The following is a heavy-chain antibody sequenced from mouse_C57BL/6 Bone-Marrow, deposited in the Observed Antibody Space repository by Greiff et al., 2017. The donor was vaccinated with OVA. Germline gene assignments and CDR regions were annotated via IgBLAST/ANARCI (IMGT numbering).Heavy chain of an antibody. V-gene: IGHV1-69*01. CDR3: ARGDYYYYAMDY. Sequence: VQLQQSGAELVMPGASVKLSCKASGYTFTSYWMHWVKQRPGQGLEWIGEIDPSDSYTNYNQKFKGKSTLTVDKSSSTAYMQLSSLTSEDSAVYYCARGDYYYYAMDYWGQGTSVTVSS. CDR2: IDPSDSYT. J-gene: IGHJ4*01. D-gene: IGHD2-4*01. CDR1: GYTFTSYW.